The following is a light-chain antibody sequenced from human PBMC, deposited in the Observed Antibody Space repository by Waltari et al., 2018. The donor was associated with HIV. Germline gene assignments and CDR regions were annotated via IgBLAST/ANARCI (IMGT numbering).Light chain of an antibody. Sequence: DIQMTKSPSSLSVSVGDRVTITCRASQSISKYLNWYQQRPGKAPRLLIFAASTLQGGVPSRFSGSGSGTDFNFTITSLQREDLATYYCQQSYSSPAVTFGGGTKVEIK. CDR1: QSISKY. CDR2: AAS. V-gene: IGKV1-39*01. CDR3: QQSYSSPAVT. J-gene: IGKJ4*01.